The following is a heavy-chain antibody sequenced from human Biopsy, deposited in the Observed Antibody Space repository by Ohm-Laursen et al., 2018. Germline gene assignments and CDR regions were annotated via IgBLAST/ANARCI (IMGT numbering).Heavy chain of an antibody. CDR2: ISGSGGNT. J-gene: IGHJ4*02. CDR3: AKGGYCTTSSCYMDLDY. V-gene: IGHV3-23*01. D-gene: IGHD2-2*02. Sequence: SLRLSCAASGFTFSVYAMNWVRQAPGKGLEWVSTISGSGGNTYYADSVRGRFTVSRDGSKSTLYLQMSSLSAEDTAFYYCAKGGYCTTSSCYMDLDYWGQGTLVTVSS. CDR1: GFTFSVYA.